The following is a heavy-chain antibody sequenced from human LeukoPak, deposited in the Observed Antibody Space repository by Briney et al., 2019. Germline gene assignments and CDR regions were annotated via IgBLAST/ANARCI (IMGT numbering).Heavy chain of an antibody. D-gene: IGHD3-16*01. CDR2: ISWNGGII. CDR1: GFTFDDYA. CDR3: AKDISSGGVDPFDI. Sequence: GGSLRLSCAASGFTFDDYAMHWVRQAPGKGLEWVSGISWNGGIIGYADSVKGRFTISRDNAKNSLYLQMNSLRAEDTALYYCAKDISSGGVDPFDIRGQGTVVTVSS. J-gene: IGHJ3*02. V-gene: IGHV3-9*01.